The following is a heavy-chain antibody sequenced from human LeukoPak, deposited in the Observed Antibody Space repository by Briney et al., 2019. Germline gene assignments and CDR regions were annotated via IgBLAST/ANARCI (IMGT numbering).Heavy chain of an antibody. CDR2: ISYDGSNK. D-gene: IGHD3-22*01. CDR3: ARATERSPNNRVGSYYDSRWTDFDY. CDR1: GFTFSSYA. V-gene: IGHV3-30-3*01. J-gene: IGHJ4*02. Sequence: GGSLRLSCAASGFTFSSYAMHWVRQAPGKGLEWVAVISYDGSNKYYADSVKGRFTISRDNSKNTLYLQMNSLRAEDTAVYYCARATERSPNNRVGSYYDSRWTDFDYWGQGTLVTVSS.